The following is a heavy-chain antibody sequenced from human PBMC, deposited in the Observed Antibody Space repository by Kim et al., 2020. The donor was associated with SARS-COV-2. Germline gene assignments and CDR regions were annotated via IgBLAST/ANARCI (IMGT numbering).Heavy chain of an antibody. V-gene: IGHV5-51*01. CDR3: ATSRRVYQLLPDY. J-gene: IGHJ4*02. D-gene: IGHD2-2*01. Sequence: SPSVQGQVTISADKSISTAYLQWSSLKASDTAMYYCATSRRVYQLLPDYWGQGTLVTVSS.